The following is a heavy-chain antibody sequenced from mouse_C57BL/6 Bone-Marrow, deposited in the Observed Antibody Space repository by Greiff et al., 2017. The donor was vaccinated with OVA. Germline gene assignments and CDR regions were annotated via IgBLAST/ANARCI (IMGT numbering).Heavy chain of an antibody. J-gene: IGHJ2*01. Sequence: EVQRVESGGGLVKPGGSLKLSCAASGFTFSSYAMSWVRQTPEKRLEWVATISSGGSYTYYPDSVKGRFTISRDNAKNTLYLQMSSLKSEDTAMYYCARHDYGSSYGYWGQGTTLTVSS. D-gene: IGHD1-1*01. CDR2: ISSGGSYT. CDR1: GFTFSSYA. CDR3: ARHDYGSSYGY. V-gene: IGHV5-6*01.